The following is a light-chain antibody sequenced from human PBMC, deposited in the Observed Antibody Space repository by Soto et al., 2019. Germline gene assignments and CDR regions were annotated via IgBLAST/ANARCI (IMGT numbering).Light chain of an antibody. Sequence: QSVLTQPPSASGSPGQSVTISCTGTSSDVGGYNYVSWYQQHPGKAPKLMIYEVSKRPSGVPDRFSGSKSGNTASLTVSGLQGEDEADYYCSPYAGSNNRVFGTGTKLTVL. J-gene: IGLJ1*01. CDR2: EVS. V-gene: IGLV2-8*01. CDR1: SSDVGGYNY. CDR3: SPYAGSNNRV.